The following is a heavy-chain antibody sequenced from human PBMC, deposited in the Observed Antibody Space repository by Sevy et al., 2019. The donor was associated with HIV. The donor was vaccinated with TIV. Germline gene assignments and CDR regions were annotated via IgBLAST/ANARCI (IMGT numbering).Heavy chain of an antibody. CDR3: VRAIAADGSF. J-gene: IGHJ4*02. CDR2: IKQDGSVK. D-gene: IGHD6-13*01. Sequence: GGSLRLSCAASGFSLNSYRMSWVRQAPGKGLEWVANIKQDGSVKYYVDSVKGRFTISRDNARNLLYLQMNSLRAEDTALYYCVRAIAADGSFWGQGTLVTVSS. CDR1: GFSLNSYR. V-gene: IGHV3-7*01.